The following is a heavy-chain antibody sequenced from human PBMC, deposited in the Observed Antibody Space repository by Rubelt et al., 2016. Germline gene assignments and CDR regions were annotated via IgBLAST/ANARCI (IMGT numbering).Heavy chain of an antibody. CDR3: ERVPPSATHSSSYNWFDP. V-gene: IGHV4-34*01. Sequence: QVQLQQWGAGLLKPSETLSLTCAVYGGSFSGYYWSWIRQPPGKGLEWIGEINHSGSTKYNPSPERWCLNPVDTSSDLFSRKVSSVTAADTAVDYCERVPPSATHSSSYNWFDPWGQGTLVTVSS. CDR1: GGSFSGYY. D-gene: IGHD6-6*01. CDR2: INHSGST. J-gene: IGHJ5*02.